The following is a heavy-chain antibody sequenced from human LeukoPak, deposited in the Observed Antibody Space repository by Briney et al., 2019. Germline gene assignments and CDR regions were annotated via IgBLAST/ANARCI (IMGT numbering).Heavy chain of an antibody. D-gene: IGHD3-16*01. J-gene: IGHJ5*01. CDR3: ARDWTGGVSWFDP. CDR1: GGSISTSSYY. CDR2: IFYSGST. V-gene: IGHV4-39*07. Sequence: SETLSLTCTVSGGSISTSSYYWGWVRQPPGKGLEWIGNIFYSGSTYYSPSLKSRVTISLDTSRNQFSLKLDSVTAADTAVYYCARDWTGGVSWFDPWGQGTLVTVSS.